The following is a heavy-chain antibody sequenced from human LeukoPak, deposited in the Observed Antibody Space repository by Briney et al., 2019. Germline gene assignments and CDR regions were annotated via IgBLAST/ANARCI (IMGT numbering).Heavy chain of an antibody. Sequence: GGSLRLSCAASGFTFSSYAMHWVRQAPGKGLEWLAIISYDGSNTYYADSVKGRFTISRDNSKNTLYLQMDSLRAEDTAVYYCAKEGDISSSWYLSNYFDYWGQGTLVTVSS. CDR3: AKEGDISSSWYLSNYFDY. CDR2: ISYDGSNT. D-gene: IGHD6-13*01. V-gene: IGHV3-30*04. J-gene: IGHJ4*02. CDR1: GFTFSSYA.